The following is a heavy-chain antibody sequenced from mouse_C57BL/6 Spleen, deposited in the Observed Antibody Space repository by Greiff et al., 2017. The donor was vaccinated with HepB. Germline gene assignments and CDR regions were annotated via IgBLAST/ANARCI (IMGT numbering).Heavy chain of an antibody. CDR2: INPNNGGT. CDR1: GYTFTDYN. D-gene: IGHD1-1*01. J-gene: IGHJ1*03. CDR3: AINTITAVVANLYWYFDV. Sequence: EVKLQESGPELVKPGASVKMSCKASGYTFTDYNMHWVKQSHGKSLEWIGYINPNNGGTSYNQKFKGKDTLTVNKSSSTAYMELRSLTSEDSAVYYCAINTITAVVANLYWYFDVWGTGTTVTVSS. V-gene: IGHV1-22*01.